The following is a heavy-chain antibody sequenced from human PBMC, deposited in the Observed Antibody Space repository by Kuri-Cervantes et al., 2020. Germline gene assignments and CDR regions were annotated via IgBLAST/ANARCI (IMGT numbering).Heavy chain of an antibody. CDR2: TSYNGGVK. CDR3: ALRGTRGPRGYMDV. D-gene: IGHD1-14*01. J-gene: IGHJ6*03. CDR1: GFTFNSYA. Sequence: GGSLRLSCVVSGFTFNSYAMHWVRQAPGKGLEWVAGTSYNGGVKYYAGSMEGRFIISKDTANNTLYLQMNSLRAEDTAVYYCALRGTRGPRGYMDVWGKGTTVTVSS. V-gene: IGHV3-30*03.